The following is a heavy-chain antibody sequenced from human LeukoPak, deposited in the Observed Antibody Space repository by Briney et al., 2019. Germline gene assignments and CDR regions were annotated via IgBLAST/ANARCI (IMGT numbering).Heavy chain of an antibody. CDR2: IKQDGSEK. J-gene: IGHJ2*01. V-gene: IGHV3-7*01. CDR1: GFTFSSYW. CDR3: ARVAPHYYDSSGFGYFDL. D-gene: IGHD3-22*01. Sequence: GGSLRLSCAASGFTFSSYWMSWVRQTPGKGLEWVANIKQDGSEKYYVDSVKGRFTISRDNAKNSLYLQMNSLRAEDTAVYYCARVAPHYYDSSGFGYFDLWGRGTLVTVSS.